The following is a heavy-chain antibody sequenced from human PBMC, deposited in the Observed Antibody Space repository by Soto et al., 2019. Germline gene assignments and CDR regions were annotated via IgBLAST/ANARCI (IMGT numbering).Heavy chain of an antibody. CDR3: ARECRWTYHGGLDV. CDR2: RSLGVHTT. V-gene: IGHV3-48*02. D-gene: IGHD2-15*01. Sequence: EVQLVESGGGLVQPGGSLRLSCAASGCTFSHYGMTWVRQAPGKGLEWISYRSLGVHTTYYADSVKGRFTISRDNAKNSLYLQRNSLRDDETAVYYCARECRWTYHGGLDVWGPGTMVTVSS. CDR1: GCTFSHYG. J-gene: IGHJ3*01.